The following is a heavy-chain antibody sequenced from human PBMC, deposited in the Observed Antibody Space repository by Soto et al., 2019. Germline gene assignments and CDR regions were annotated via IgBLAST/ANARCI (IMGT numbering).Heavy chain of an antibody. CDR1: GFTFSSYG. Sequence: QVQLVESGGGVVQPGRSLRLSCAASGFTFSSYGMHWVRQAPGKGLEWVAVIWYDGSNKYYADSVKGRFTISRDNSKNTLYLQMNSLRAEDTAVYYCARDRTMIVVAPKPRSYRAFDIWGQGTMVTVSS. J-gene: IGHJ3*02. V-gene: IGHV3-33*01. D-gene: IGHD3-22*01. CDR2: IWYDGSNK. CDR3: ARDRTMIVVAPKPRSYRAFDI.